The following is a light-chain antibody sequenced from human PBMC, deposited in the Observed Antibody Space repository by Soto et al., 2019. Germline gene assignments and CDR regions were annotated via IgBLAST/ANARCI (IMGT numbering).Light chain of an antibody. CDR1: QSISSY. CDR3: QQSYSNPLT. Sequence: DIQMTQSPSSLSASVGDRVTITCRASQSISSYLNWYQQKPGKAPKLLIYAASSLQSWVPSRFSGSGSGTDFTLTIISLQPEEFATYDCQQSYSNPLTFGQGTKLEIK. J-gene: IGKJ2*01. V-gene: IGKV1-39*01. CDR2: AAS.